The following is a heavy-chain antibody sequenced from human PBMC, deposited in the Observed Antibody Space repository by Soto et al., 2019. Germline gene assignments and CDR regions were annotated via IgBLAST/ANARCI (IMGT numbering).Heavy chain of an antibody. D-gene: IGHD2-15*01. CDR2: MYSDGSA. CDR1: GVTVSSDY. J-gene: IGHJ4*02. V-gene: IGHV3-66*01. Sequence: GGSLRLSCAVSGVTVSSDYMSWVRQAPGKGLEWVSVMYSDGSAYYEDSVKGRFIVSRDNSKNTLSLQMNSLRVEDTAVYYCARAPPQKDLHRAFAYGGQEPQVPVS. CDR3: ARAPPQKDLHRAFAY.